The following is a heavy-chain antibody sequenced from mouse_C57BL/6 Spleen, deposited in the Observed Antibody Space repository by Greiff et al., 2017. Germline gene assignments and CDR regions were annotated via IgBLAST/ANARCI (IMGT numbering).Heavy chain of an antibody. J-gene: IGHJ1*03. D-gene: IGHD2-2*01. CDR2: IDPSDSET. V-gene: IGHV1-52*01. CDR1: GYTFTSYW. CDR3: AREGGYYRYFDV. Sequence: QVHVKQPGAELVRPGSSVKLSCKASGYTFTSYWMHWVKQRPIQGLEWIGNIDPSDSETHYNQKFKDKATLTVDKSSSTAYMQLSSLTSEDSAVYYCAREGGYYRYFDVWGTGTTVTVSS.